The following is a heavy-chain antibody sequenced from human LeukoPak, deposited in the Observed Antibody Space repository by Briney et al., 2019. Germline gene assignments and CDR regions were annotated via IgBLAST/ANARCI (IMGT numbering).Heavy chain of an antibody. CDR2: IYYSGST. V-gene: IGHV4-59*01. CDR1: GGSISSYY. CDR3: ARADGTIYCGMDV. J-gene: IGHJ6*02. D-gene: IGHD1-7*01. Sequence: SETLSLTCTVSGGSISSYYWSWIRQPPGKGLEWIGYIYYSGSTNYNPSLKSRVTISVDTSKNQFSLKLSSVTAADTAVYYCARADGTIYCGMDVWGQGTTVTASS.